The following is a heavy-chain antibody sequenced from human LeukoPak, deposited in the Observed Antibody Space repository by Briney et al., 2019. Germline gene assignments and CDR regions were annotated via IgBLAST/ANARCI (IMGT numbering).Heavy chain of an antibody. V-gene: IGHV4-59*08. Sequence: SSETLSLTCTVSGGSISSHYWSWIRQPPGKGLEWIGYIYYSGSTNYNPSLKSRVTISVDTSKNQCSLKLSSVTAADTAVYYCALGPPYDAFDIWGQGTMVTVSS. J-gene: IGHJ3*02. CDR1: GGSISSHY. CDR3: ALGPPYDAFDI. CDR2: IYYSGST. D-gene: IGHD3-10*01.